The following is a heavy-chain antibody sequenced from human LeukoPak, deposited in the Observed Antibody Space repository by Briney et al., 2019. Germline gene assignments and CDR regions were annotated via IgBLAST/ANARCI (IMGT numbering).Heavy chain of an antibody. Sequence: SETLSLTCTVSGGSISSYYWSWIRQPPGKGLEWIGYIYYSGSTNYNPSLKSRVTISVDTSKNQFSLKLSSVTAADTAVYYCARHILLWFGELKMFDYWGQGTLVTVSS. D-gene: IGHD3-10*01. V-gene: IGHV4-59*08. CDR1: GGSISSYY. CDR2: IYYSGST. J-gene: IGHJ4*02. CDR3: ARHILLWFGELKMFDY.